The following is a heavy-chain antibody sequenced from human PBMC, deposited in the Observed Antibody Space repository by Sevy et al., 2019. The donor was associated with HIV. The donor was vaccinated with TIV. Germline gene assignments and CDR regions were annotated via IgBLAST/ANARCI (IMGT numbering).Heavy chain of an antibody. CDR1: GVSIRSSGYY. Sequence: SETLSLTCTVSGVSIRSSGYYWGWIRQPPGKGLEWIGSIFYSGSPNYNPSLKSPVTISVDTSKNQFSLKLSSVTAADTAVYYCARQREDIIVIPAAFYGMDVWGQGTTVTVSS. CDR3: ARQREDIIVIPAAFYGMDV. J-gene: IGHJ6*02. V-gene: IGHV4-39*01. D-gene: IGHD2-2*01. CDR2: IFYSGSP.